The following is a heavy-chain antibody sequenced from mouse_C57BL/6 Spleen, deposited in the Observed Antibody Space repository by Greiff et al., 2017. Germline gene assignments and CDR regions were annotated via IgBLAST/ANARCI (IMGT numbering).Heavy chain of an antibody. CDR2: ISYDGSN. CDR1: GYSITSGYY. J-gene: IGHJ2*01. V-gene: IGHV3-6*01. Sequence: EVHLVESGPGLVKPSQSLSLTCSVTGYSITSGYYWNWIRQFPGNKLEWMGYISYDGSNNYNPSLKNRISITRDTSKNQFFLKLNSVTTEDTATYYCARDYYGSSYAFDYWGQGTTRTVSS. D-gene: IGHD1-1*01. CDR3: ARDYYGSSYAFDY.